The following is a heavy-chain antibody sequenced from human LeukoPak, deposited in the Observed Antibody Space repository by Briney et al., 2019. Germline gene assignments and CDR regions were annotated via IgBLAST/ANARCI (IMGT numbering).Heavy chain of an antibody. CDR3: ARGDWRRGEGYFDY. D-gene: IGHD3-16*01. V-gene: IGHV4-30-2*01. CDR1: GGSISSGGYS. CDR2: IYHSGST. J-gene: IGHJ4*02. Sequence: TSETLSLTCAVSGGSISSGGYSWSWIRQPPGKGPEWIGYIYHSGSTYYNPSLKSRVTISVDRSKNQFSLKLSSVTAADTAVYYCARGDWRRGEGYFDYWGQGTLVTVSS.